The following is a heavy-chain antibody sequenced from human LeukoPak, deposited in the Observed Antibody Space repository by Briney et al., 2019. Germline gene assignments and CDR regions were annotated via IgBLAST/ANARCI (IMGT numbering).Heavy chain of an antibody. J-gene: IGHJ4*02. Sequence: PGGSLRLSCAASGLTFSSYWMGSVSHPPGGGLVWVSCINSDGISTSHAASVKGRFTISRDNAKHTLYLQMNRLRAEDLAMSYCARVVAGTFDYWGQGKVVTVSS. CDR1: GLTFSSYW. CDR2: INSDGIST. V-gene: IGHV3-74*01. CDR3: ARVVAGTFDY. D-gene: IGHD2-15*01.